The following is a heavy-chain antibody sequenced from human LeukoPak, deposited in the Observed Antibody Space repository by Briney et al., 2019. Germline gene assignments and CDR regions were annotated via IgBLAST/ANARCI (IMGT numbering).Heavy chain of an antibody. J-gene: IGHJ3*02. V-gene: IGHV4-61*02. CDR3: ARVSTAAARGAFDI. D-gene: IGHD2-2*01. CDR2: IYTSGST. CDR1: GGSISSGSYY. Sequence: PSQTLSLTCTVSGGSISSGSYYWRWIRQPAGKGLEWIGRIYTSGSTNYNPSLKSRVTISVDTSKNQFSLKLSSVTAADTAVYYCARVSTAAARGAFDIWGQGTMVTVSS.